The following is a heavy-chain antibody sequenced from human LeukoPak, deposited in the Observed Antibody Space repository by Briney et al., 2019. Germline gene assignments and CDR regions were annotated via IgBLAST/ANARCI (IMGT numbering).Heavy chain of an antibody. Sequence: GGSLRLSCAASGFTFSDYYMSWIRQAPGKGLEWVSYISSSGRTIYYADSVKGRFTISRDNAKNSLYLQMNSLRAEDTAVYYCVGSNYYDSSGYYSGRDESYFDYWGQGTLVTVSS. V-gene: IGHV3-11*04. D-gene: IGHD3-22*01. CDR1: GFTFSDYY. CDR3: VGSNYYDSSGYYSGRDESYFDY. J-gene: IGHJ4*02. CDR2: ISSSGRTI.